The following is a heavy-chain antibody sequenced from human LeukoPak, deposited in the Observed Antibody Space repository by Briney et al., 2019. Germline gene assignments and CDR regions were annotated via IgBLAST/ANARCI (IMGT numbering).Heavy chain of an antibody. CDR3: ARDYKSYYDFWSGYPHDAFDI. J-gene: IGHJ3*02. CDR2: IYSGGST. D-gene: IGHD3-3*01. CDR1: GFTFSSYA. Sequence: GGSLRLSCAASGFTFSSYAMSWVRQAPGKGLEWVSVIYSGGSTYYADSVKGRFTISRDNSKNTLYLQMNSLRAEDTAVYYCARDYKSYYDFWSGYPHDAFDIWGQGTMVTVSS. V-gene: IGHV3-53*01.